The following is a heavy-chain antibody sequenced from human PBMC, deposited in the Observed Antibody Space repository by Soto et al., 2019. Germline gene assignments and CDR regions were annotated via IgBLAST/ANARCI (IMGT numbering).Heavy chain of an antibody. CDR1: GFTFSSFG. V-gene: IGHV3-33*01. CDR3: ARASYLGYCSGNTCSGVDY. CDR2: IWYDGSNK. J-gene: IGHJ4*02. Sequence: GGSLRLSCTASGFTFSSFGMHWVRQAPGKGLEWVAVIWYDGSNKYYADSVKGRFTISRDNSKNTLYLQMSSLRAEDTAVYYCARASYLGYCSGNTCSGVDYWGQGTLVTVSS. D-gene: IGHD2-15*01.